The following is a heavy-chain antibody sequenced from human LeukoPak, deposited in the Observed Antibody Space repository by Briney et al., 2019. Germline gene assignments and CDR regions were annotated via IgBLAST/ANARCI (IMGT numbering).Heavy chain of an antibody. CDR1: GGSISSSSYY. CDR3: ARFDYYGSGSFDY. J-gene: IGHJ4*02. D-gene: IGHD3-10*01. V-gene: IGHV4-39*01. CDR2: IYYSGST. Sequence: SETLSLTCTVSGGSISSSSYYWGWIRQPPGKGLEWIGSIYYSGSTYYNPSLKSRVTISVDTSKNQFSLKLSSVTAADTAVYYSARFDYYGSGSFDYWGQGTLVTVSS.